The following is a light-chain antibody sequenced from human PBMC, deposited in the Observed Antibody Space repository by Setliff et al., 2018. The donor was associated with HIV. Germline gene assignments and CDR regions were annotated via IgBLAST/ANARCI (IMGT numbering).Light chain of an antibody. Sequence: QSALAQPASVSGSRGQSITISCTGSSSDVGGYNYVSWYQHHPGKAPKALIYEVSNRPSGISNRFSGSKSGNTASLTISGLQAEDEADYYCSSYRGTLEEVFGTGTKSPS. CDR2: EVS. CDR1: SSDVGGYNY. V-gene: IGLV2-14*01. CDR3: SSYRGTLEEV. J-gene: IGLJ1*01.